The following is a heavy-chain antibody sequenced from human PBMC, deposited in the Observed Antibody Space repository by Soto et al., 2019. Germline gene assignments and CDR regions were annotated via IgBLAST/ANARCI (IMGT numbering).Heavy chain of an antibody. CDR3: ARDRAPAALGGYYYGMDV. CDR1: GFTFSSYW. CDR2: IKQDGSEK. V-gene: IGHV3-7*01. J-gene: IGHJ6*02. D-gene: IGHD2-2*01. Sequence: EVQLVESGGCLVQPGGSLRLSCAASGFTFSSYWMSWVRQAPGKGLEWVANIKQDGSEKYYVDSVKGRFTISRDNAKNSLYLQMNSLRAEDTAVYYCARDRAPAALGGYYYGMDVWGQGTTVTVSS.